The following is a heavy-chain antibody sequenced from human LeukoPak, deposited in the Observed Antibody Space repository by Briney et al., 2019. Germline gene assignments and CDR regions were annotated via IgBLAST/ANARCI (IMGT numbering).Heavy chain of an antibody. CDR1: GFTFSSYA. V-gene: IGHV3-30-3*01. J-gene: IGHJ3*02. D-gene: IGHD2-2*01. CDR3: ARDGVLGYCSSTSCLTLAFDI. Sequence: PGGSLRLSCAASGFTFSSYAMHWVRQAPGKGLEWVAVISYDGSNKYYADSVKGRFTISRDNSKNTLYLQMNSLRAEDTAVYYCARDGVLGYCSSTSCLTLAFDIWGQGTMVTVSS. CDR2: ISYDGSNK.